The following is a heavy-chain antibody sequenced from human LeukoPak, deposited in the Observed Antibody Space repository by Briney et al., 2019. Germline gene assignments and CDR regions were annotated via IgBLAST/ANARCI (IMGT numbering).Heavy chain of an antibody. Sequence: SQTLSLTCTVSGCSISSGDYYWSWIRQPPGKGLEWIGYIYYSGSTYYNPSLKSRVTISVDTSKNQFSLKLSSVTAADTAVYYCARKSVDSSARAFDYWGQGTLVSVSS. J-gene: IGHJ4*02. D-gene: IGHD3-22*01. CDR2: IYYSGST. CDR3: ARKSVDSSARAFDY. CDR1: GCSISSGDYY. V-gene: IGHV4-30-4*01.